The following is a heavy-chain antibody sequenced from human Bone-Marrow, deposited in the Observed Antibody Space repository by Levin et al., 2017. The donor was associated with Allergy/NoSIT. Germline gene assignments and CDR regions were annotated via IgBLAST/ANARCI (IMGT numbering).Heavy chain of an antibody. CDR1: GFTFGSYA. J-gene: IGHJ4*02. V-gene: IGHV3-23*01. Sequence: LGESLKISCAASGFTFGSYAITWVRQGPGKGLQWVSAIRPGGEKTYYANSVEGRFTVSRDNSKNTVYLQMSSLRVEDTATYYCAREAGGSGWYTADYWGRGTLVTVSS. D-gene: IGHD6-13*01. CDR3: AREAGGSGWYTADY. CDR2: IRPGGEKT.